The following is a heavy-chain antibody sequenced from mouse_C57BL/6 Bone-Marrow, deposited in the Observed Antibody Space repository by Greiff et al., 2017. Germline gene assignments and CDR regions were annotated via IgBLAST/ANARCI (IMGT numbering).Heavy chain of an antibody. CDR2: IYPVSGET. CDR1: GYTFTDHI. CDR3: GRRWLLRGGAMDY. J-gene: IGHJ4*01. Sequence: VQLQQSGAELASPGASVTLSCKASGYTFTDHIMNWVKKRPGQGLEWIGRIYPVSGETNYNQKFMGKATFSVDRSSSTVYMVLNSLTSEDPAVYYCGRRWLLRGGAMDYWGQGTSVTVSS. D-gene: IGHD2-3*01. V-gene: IGHV1-11*01.